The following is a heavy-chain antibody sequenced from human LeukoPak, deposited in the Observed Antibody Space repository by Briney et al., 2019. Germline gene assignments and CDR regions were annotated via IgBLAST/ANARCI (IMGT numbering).Heavy chain of an antibody. CDR3: ASLTSSRNY. Sequence: GRSLRLSCAASGFPFSSYAMHWVRQAPGKGLEWVAVISYDGSNKYYADSVKGRFTISRDNSKNTLYLQMNSLRAEDTAVYYCASLTSSRNYWGQGTLVTVSS. V-gene: IGHV3-30-3*01. J-gene: IGHJ4*02. CDR1: GFPFSSYA. D-gene: IGHD6-6*01. CDR2: ISYDGSNK.